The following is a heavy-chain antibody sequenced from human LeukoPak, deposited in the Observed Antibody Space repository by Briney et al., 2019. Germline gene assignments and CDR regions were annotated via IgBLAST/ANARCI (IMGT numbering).Heavy chain of an antibody. Sequence: GGSLRLSCAASRFTFSSYAMHWVRQAPGKGLEWVAVISYDGSNKYYADSVKGRFTISRDNAKNSLYLQMNSLRAEDTAVYYCARDERYCSGGSCYGLFDYWGQGTLVTVSS. V-gene: IGHV3-30-3*01. J-gene: IGHJ4*02. CDR1: RFTFSSYA. CDR2: ISYDGSNK. CDR3: ARDERYCSGGSCYGLFDY. D-gene: IGHD2-15*01.